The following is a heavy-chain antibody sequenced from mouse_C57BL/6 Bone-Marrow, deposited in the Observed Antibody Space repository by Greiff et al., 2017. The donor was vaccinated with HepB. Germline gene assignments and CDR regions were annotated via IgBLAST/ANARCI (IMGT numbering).Heavy chain of an antibody. J-gene: IGHJ4*01. D-gene: IGHD2-4*01. Sequence: EVQLVESGGGLVQSGRSLRLSCATSGFTFSDFYMEWVRQAPGKGLEWIAASRNKANDYTTEYSASVKGRFIVSRDTSQSILYLQMNALRAEDTAIYYCARDYYDYDDGYYYAMDYWGQGTSVTVSS. CDR1: GFTFSDFY. V-gene: IGHV7-1*01. CDR2: SRNKANDYTT. CDR3: ARDYYDYDDGYYYAMDY.